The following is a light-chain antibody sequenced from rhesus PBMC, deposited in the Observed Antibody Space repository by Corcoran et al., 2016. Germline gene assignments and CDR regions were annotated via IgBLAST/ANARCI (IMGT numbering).Light chain of an antibody. CDR1: QSVSST. J-gene: IGKJ1*01. CDR2: DAF. Sequence: EIVLTQSPATLSLSPGERATLSCRASQSVSSTLAWSQQKPGQVPRLLIYDAFPRATGIPDRFSASGSVTDFTLTISSLEPEDVGVYYCQQYSNWPWTFGQGTKVGIK. CDR3: QQYSNWPWT. V-gene: IGKV3-35*01.